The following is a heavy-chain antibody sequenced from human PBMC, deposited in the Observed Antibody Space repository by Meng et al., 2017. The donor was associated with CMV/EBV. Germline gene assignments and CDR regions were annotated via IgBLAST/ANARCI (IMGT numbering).Heavy chain of an antibody. CDR1: GFTFSSYW. Sequence: GESLKIPCAASGFTFSSYWMHWVRQAPGKGLVWVSRINSDGSSTSYADSVKGRFTISRDNAKNTLYLQMNSLRAEDTAVYYCARGSTGELLGYGMDVWGQGTTVTVSS. V-gene: IGHV3-74*01. J-gene: IGHJ6*02. CDR3: ARGSTGELLGYGMDV. CDR2: INSDGSST. D-gene: IGHD7-27*01.